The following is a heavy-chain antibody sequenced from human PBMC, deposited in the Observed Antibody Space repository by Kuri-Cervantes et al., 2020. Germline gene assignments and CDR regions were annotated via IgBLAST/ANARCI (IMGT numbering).Heavy chain of an antibody. D-gene: IGHD3-10*01. J-gene: IGHJ5*02. V-gene: IGHV4-34*01. CDR1: GGSFSGYY. CDR2: INHSGST. CDR3: ARVSRGSSNWFDP. Sequence: SETLSLTCAVYGGSFSGYYWSWIRQPPGKGLEWIGEINHSGSTNYNPSLKSRVTISVDTSKNQFSLKLSSVTAADTAVYYCARVSRGSSNWFDPWGQGTLVTVSS.